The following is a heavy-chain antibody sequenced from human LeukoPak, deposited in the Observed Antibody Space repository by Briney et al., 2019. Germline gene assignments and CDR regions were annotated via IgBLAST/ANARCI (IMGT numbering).Heavy chain of an antibody. CDR1: GFTFSRYW. V-gene: IGHV3-7*01. CDR3: VRNLDV. J-gene: IGHJ6*02. D-gene: IGHD6-6*01. Sequence: GGSLRLSCAASGFTFSRYWMSWVRQAPGKGLEWVANINQDGSDKNYVDSVKGRFIISRDNAKNSVYLQMSSLRVEDMAVYYCVRNLDVWGQGTTVTVSS. CDR2: INQDGSDK.